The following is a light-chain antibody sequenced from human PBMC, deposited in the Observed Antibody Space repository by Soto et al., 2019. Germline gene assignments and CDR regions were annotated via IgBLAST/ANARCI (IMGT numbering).Light chain of an antibody. V-gene: IGLV4-60*02. CDR3: ETWDSNTRV. Sequence: QSVLTQSSSASASLGSSVKLTCTLSSGHSSSTIAWHQQQPGKAPRYLLKVEPSGRYNKGSGVPGRFSGSSSGADCYLTISNLQFEDEADYYCETWDSNTRVFGGGTKLTIL. J-gene: IGLJ3*02. CDR2: VEPSGRY. CDR1: SGHSSST.